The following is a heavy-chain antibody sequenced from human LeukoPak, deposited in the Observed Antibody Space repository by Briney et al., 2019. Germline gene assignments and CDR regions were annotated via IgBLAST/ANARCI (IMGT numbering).Heavy chain of an antibody. D-gene: IGHD4-23*01. Sequence: GGSLRLSCVASGFTFTNYWMHWVRQAPGKGLVWVARMNSDASSTSYADSVKGRFTISRDNAKKTLYLQMNSLGAEDTAVYYCARGPDYGGPLRGQGTLVTVSP. V-gene: IGHV3-74*01. J-gene: IGHJ4*02. CDR2: MNSDASST. CDR3: ARGPDYGGPL. CDR1: GFTFTNYW.